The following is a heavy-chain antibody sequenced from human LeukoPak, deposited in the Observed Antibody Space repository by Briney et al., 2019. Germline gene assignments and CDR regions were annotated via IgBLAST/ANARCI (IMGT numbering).Heavy chain of an antibody. CDR3: AILPFDY. Sequence: PSETLSLTCAVYGGSFSGYYWTWFRQAPGKGLDWIGEINHSGITNYNPSLESRATISMDTSKNQFSLKLKSVTAADTAVYYCAILPFDYWGQGTLVTVSS. CDR2: INHSGIT. V-gene: IGHV4-34*01. J-gene: IGHJ4*02. CDR1: GGSFSGYY.